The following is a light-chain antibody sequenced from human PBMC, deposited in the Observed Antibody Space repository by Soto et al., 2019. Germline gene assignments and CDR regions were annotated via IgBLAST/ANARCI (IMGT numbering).Light chain of an antibody. CDR1: QTLSSNS. V-gene: IGKV3-20*01. CDR3: QQYESSPIT. J-gene: IGKJ4*01. CDR2: GAS. Sequence: EIVLTQSPGTLSLSPGERATLSCRASQTLSSNSLAWYQQRPGQTPRVLVYGASNRATGIPDKFSGSGSGTDFTLTINRXXXGDFAVYYCQQYESSPITFGGGTKVDI.